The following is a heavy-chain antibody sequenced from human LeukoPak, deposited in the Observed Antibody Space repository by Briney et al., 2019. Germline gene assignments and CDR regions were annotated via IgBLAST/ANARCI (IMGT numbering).Heavy chain of an antibody. V-gene: IGHV3-74*01. CDR3: SAVLL. CDR1: GVNLRNYW. D-gene: IGHD6-19*01. CDR2: INSEGNIT. J-gene: IGHJ3*01. Sequence: GGSLRLSCEVSGVNLRNYWMHWVRQAPGKGLVWVSNINSEGNITGYAASVRGRFTISNANAKNTLDLQMDRLRVEDTGVYYCSAVLLWGQGTMVTFSS.